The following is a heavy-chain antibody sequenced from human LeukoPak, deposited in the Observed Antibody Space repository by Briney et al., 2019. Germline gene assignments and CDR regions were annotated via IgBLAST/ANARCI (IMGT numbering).Heavy chain of an antibody. J-gene: IGHJ4*02. V-gene: IGHV1-8*01. CDR3: ARGPPNWGYDY. D-gene: IGHD7-27*01. CDR2: MSPNSGDT. CDR1: GYTFTSYD. Sequence: PKASVKVSCKASGYTFTSYDFNWVRQATGQRPEWMGWMSPNSGDTGYAQKFQDRVTMTRNTSISTAYMELSSLRSDGTAVYYCARGPPNWGYDYWGPGTLVTVSS.